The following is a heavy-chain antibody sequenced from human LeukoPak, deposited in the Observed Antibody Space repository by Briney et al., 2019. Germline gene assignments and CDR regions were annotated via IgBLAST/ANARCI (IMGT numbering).Heavy chain of an antibody. CDR3: ARDRARQWRQDAFDI. CDR2: ISAYNGNT. D-gene: IGHD6-19*01. CDR1: GYTFTSYG. V-gene: IGHV1-18*01. J-gene: IGHJ3*02. Sequence: RASVKVSCKASGYTFTSYGISWVRQAPGQGLEWMGWISAYNGNTNYAQKLQGRVTMTTDTSTSTAYMELRSLRSDDTAVYYCARDRARQWRQDAFDIWGQGTMVTVSS.